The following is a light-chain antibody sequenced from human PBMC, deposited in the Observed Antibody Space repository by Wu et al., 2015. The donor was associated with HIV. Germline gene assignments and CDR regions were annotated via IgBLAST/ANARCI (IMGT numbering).Light chain of an antibody. Sequence: EIVMTQSPATLSVSAGERATLSCRASQSISNNLAWYQQKPGQAPRLLIYGASSRATGIPARFSGSGSGTDFTLTISGMQSEDFAVYYCQHYNNLPLTFGGG. CDR3: QHYNNLPLT. CDR2: GAS. V-gene: IGKV3-15*01. CDR1: QSISNN. J-gene: IGKJ4*01.